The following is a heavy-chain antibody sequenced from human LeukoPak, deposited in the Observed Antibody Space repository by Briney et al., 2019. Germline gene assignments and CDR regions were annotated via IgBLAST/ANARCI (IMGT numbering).Heavy chain of an antibody. D-gene: IGHD1-26*01. CDR3: ARRRDLYSGSYYPFDY. CDR2: IYPGDSDT. V-gene: IGHV5-51*01. J-gene: IGHJ4*02. Sequence: GQSLKISCKGSGYSFTSYWIGWVRQMPGKGLEWMGIIYPGDSDTRYSPSFQGQVTISADKSISTAYLQWSSLKASDTAMYYCARRRDLYSGSYYPFDYWGQGTLVTVSS. CDR1: GYSFTSYW.